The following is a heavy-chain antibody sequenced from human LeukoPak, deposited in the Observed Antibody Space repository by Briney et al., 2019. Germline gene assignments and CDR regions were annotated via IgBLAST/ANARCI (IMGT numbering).Heavy chain of an antibody. CDR2: ISGSGGST. D-gene: IGHD1-26*01. Sequence: GGYLRLSCAASGFTFNCYAMSWVRQAPGKGLEWVSAISGSGGSTYYADSVKGRFTISRDNSKNTLYLQMNSLRAEDTAVYYCAKEEWELVHYMDVWGKGTTVTVSS. CDR3: AKEEWELVHYMDV. CDR1: GFTFNCYA. J-gene: IGHJ6*03. V-gene: IGHV3-23*01.